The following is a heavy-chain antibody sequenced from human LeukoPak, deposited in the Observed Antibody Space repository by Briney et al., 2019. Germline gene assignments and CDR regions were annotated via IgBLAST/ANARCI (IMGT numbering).Heavy chain of an antibody. D-gene: IGHD6-19*01. CDR3: ARGDSSGWYVPYYFDY. CDR2: ISSSSSYI. Sequence: GGSLRLSCAASGFTFSSYSMNWVRQAPGKGLEWVSSISSSSSYIYYADSVKGRFTISRDNAKNSLYLQMNSLRAEDTAVHYCARGDSSGWYVPYYFDYWGQGTLVTVSS. CDR1: GFTFSSYS. V-gene: IGHV3-21*01. J-gene: IGHJ4*02.